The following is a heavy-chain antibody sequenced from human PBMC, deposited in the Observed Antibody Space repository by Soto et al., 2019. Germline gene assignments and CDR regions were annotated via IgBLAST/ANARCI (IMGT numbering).Heavy chain of an antibody. Sequence: QVQLQQWGAGLLKPSETLSLTCAVYGGSFSGYYWSWIRQPPGKGLEWIGEINHSGSTNYNPSLKSRVTISVDTSKNQFSLKLSSVTAADTAVYYCARGLVYGDRQFDHWGQGTLVTVSS. J-gene: IGHJ4*02. CDR1: GGSFSGYY. CDR2: INHSGST. V-gene: IGHV4-34*01. CDR3: ARGLVYGDRQFDH. D-gene: IGHD4-17*01.